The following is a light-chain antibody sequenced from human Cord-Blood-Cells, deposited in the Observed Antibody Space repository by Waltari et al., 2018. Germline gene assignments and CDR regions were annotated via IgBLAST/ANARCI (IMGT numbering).Light chain of an antibody. CDR1: SSDVGGYNY. CDR2: DVS. J-gene: IGLJ1*01. V-gene: IGLV2-14*01. Sequence: QSALTQPASVSGSPGQSITIPCTGTSSDVGGYNYVSWYQQHPGKAPKLMLYDVSKRPSGVSNRFSGSKSGNTASLTISGLQAEDEADYYCSSYTSSSTYVFGTGTKVTVL. CDR3: SSYTSSSTYV.